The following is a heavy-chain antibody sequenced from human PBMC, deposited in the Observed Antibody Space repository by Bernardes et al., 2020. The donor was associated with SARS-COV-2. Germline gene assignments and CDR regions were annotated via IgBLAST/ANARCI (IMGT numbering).Heavy chain of an antibody. CDR2: IWYDGSNK. D-gene: IGHD3-3*01. CDR1: GFTFSSYG. V-gene: IGHV3-33*01. J-gene: IGHJ6*02. Sequence: LRLSCAASGFTFSSYGMHWVRQAPGKGLEWVAVIWYDGSNKYYADSVKGRFTISRDNSKNTLYLQMNSLRAEDTAVYYCARDQRITIFGVVIADYYYGMDVWGQGTTVTVSS. CDR3: ARDQRITIFGVVIADYYYGMDV.